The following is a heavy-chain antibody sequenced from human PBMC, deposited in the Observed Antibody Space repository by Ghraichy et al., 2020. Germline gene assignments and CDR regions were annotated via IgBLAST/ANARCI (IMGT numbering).Heavy chain of an antibody. CDR1: GFTFSSYA. D-gene: IGHD1-7*01. J-gene: IGHJ4*02. Sequence: GGSLRLSCAASGFTFSSYAMSWVRQAPGKGLEWVSCISGSGGSTNYADSVKGRFTISRDNSKNTLYLRMNSLRAEDTAVYYCAKDLELSGANSRIQFPGPFDSWGQGTLVTVSS. CDR2: ISGSGGST. CDR3: AKDLELSGANSRIQFPGPFDS. V-gene: IGHV3-23*01.